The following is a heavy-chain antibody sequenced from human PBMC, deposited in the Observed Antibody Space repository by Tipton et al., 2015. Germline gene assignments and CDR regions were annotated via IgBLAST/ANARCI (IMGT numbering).Heavy chain of an antibody. Sequence: SLRLSCLGSGFIFEDYVMYWVRQTPEKGLEWVSSITYKSETTDYADSVRGRFTITRDNAKSSLYLQMNSLRTEDTALYFCAKDRVGNSRTFKSWGQGTQVTVSS. CDR1: GFIFEDYV. CDR2: ITYKSETT. CDR3: AKDRVGNSRTFKS. V-gene: IGHV3-9*01. J-gene: IGHJ5*02. D-gene: IGHD4-23*01.